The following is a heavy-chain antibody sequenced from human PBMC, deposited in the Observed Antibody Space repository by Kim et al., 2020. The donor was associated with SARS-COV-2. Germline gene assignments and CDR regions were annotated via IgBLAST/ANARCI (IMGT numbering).Heavy chain of an antibody. CDR1: GGTFSSYA. V-gene: IGHV1-69*13. D-gene: IGHD3-22*01. CDR2: IIPIFGTA. Sequence: SVKVSCKASGGTFSSYAISWVRQAPGQGLEWMGGIIPIFGTANYAQKFQGRVTITADESTSTAYMELSSLRSEDTAVYYCATRDPPYYYDSSGYHKPHWYFDLWGRGTLVTVSS. J-gene: IGHJ2*01. CDR3: ATRDPPYYYDSSGYHKPHWYFDL.